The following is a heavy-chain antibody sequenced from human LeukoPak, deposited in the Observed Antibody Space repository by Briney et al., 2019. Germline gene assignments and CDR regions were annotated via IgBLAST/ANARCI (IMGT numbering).Heavy chain of an antibody. J-gene: IGHJ4*02. Sequence: GESLKISCKGSGYSFTSYWIGWVRQMPGKGLELMGIIFPGDSDTRYSPSFEGQVTISADKSISTAYLQWSSLKASDTAMYYCARPAGTYGTYYFEYWGQGTLVTVSS. CDR1: GYSFTSYW. V-gene: IGHV5-51*01. D-gene: IGHD1-26*01. CDR3: ARPAGTYGTYYFEY. CDR2: IFPGDSDT.